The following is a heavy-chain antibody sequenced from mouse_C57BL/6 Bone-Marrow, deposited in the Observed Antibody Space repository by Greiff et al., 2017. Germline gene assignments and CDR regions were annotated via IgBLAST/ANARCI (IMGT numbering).Heavy chain of an antibody. Sequence: VQLQQPGAELVKPGASVKLSCKASGYTFTSYWLHWVKQRPGQGLEWIGMIHPNSGSTNYNEKFKSKATLTVDKSSSTAYMQLSSLTSEDSAVXYCARSGYSTFFDYWGQGTTLTVCS. CDR1: GYTFTSYW. CDR3: ARSGYSTFFDY. V-gene: IGHV1-64*01. D-gene: IGHD2-5*01. CDR2: IHPNSGST. J-gene: IGHJ2*01.